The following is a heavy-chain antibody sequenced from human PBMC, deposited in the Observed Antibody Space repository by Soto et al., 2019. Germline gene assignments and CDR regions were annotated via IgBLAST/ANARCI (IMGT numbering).Heavy chain of an antibody. Sequence: PSETLSLTCAVSSGSISSSNWWSWVRQPPGKGLEWIGEIYHSGSTNYNPSLKSRVTISVDKSKNQFSLKLSSVTAADTAVYYCARNYYGSGSYFLGYYYYMDVWGKGTTVTVSS. CDR3: ARNYYGSGSYFLGYYYYMDV. CDR1: SGSISSSNW. D-gene: IGHD3-10*01. J-gene: IGHJ6*03. V-gene: IGHV4-4*02. CDR2: IYHSGST.